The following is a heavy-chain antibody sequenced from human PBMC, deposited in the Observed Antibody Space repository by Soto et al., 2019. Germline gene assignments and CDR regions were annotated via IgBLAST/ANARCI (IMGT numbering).Heavy chain of an antibody. CDR3: AKDREYGDFFDY. J-gene: IGHJ4*02. Sequence: GVLRLSCAASGFTFSSYAMSWVRQAPGKGLEWVSAISGSGGSTYYADSVKGRFTISRDNSKNTLYLQMNSLRAEDTAVYYCAKDREYGDFFDYWGQGTLVTVSS. CDR2: ISGSGGST. CDR1: GFTFSSYA. V-gene: IGHV3-23*01. D-gene: IGHD4-17*01.